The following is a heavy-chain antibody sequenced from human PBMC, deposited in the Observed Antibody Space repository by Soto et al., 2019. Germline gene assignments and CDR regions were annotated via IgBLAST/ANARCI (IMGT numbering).Heavy chain of an antibody. J-gene: IGHJ4*02. CDR1: GYTLTELS. CDR3: ARSRGGYSYGSVMYDY. CDR2: FDPEDGET. Sequence: ASVKVSCKVSGYTLTELSMHWVRQAPGKGLEWMGGFDPEDGETIYAQKFQGRVTMTEDTSTDTAYMELSSLRSEDTAVYYCARSRGGYSYGSVMYDYWGQGTLVTVSS. V-gene: IGHV1-24*01. D-gene: IGHD5-18*01.